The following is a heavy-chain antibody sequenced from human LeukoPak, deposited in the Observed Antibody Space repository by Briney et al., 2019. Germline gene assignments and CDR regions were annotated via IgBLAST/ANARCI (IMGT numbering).Heavy chain of an antibody. J-gene: IGHJ3*02. V-gene: IGHV3-30*02. CDR2: IRYDGNLQ. CDR3: SREASEAFDI. CDR1: GFIFSNYG. Sequence: GGSLRLSCAASGFIFSNYGFHWVRQAPGKGLEWVAVIRYDGNLQYHADSVKGRFTVSKDNFKDTLYLHMNGLRPEDSAMYYCSREASEAFDIWGQGSMVTVS.